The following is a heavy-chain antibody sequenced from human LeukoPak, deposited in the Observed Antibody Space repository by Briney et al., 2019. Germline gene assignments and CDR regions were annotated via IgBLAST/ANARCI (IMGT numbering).Heavy chain of an antibody. CDR1: GGSFSGYY. V-gene: IGHV4-34*01. Sequence: SETLSLTCTVYGGSFSGYYWSWIRQPPGKGLEWIGEINHSGSTNYNPSLKSRVTISVDTSKNQFSLKLSSVTAADTAVYYCARGTDFWTRWFDPWGQGTLVTVSS. CDR2: INHSGST. J-gene: IGHJ5*02. CDR3: ARGTDFWTRWFDP. D-gene: IGHD3/OR15-3a*01.